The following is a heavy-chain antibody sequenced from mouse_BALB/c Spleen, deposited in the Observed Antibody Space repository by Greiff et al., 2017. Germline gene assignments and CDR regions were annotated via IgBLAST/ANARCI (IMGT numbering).Heavy chain of an antibody. V-gene: IGHV5-6-2*01. D-gene: IGHD1-1*01. J-gene: IGHJ4*01. CDR1: GFTFSSYY. CDR3: ARHRYYYGSSYAMDY. CDR2: INSNGGST. Sequence: EVKLMESGGGLVKLGGSLKLSCAASGFTFSSYYMSWVRQTPEKRLELVAAINSNGGSTYYPDTVKGRFTISRDNAKNTLYLQMSSLKSEDTALYYCARHRYYYGSSYAMDYWGQGTSVTVSS.